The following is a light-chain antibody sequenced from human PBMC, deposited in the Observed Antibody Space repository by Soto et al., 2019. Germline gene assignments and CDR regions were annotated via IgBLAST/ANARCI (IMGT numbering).Light chain of an antibody. CDR3: QQYDIVPLT. J-gene: IGKJ4*01. CDR1: QDISNY. CDR2: DAS. Sequence: DIQMTQSPPSLSASVGDRVTITCQASQDISNYLTWYQQRPGKAPKLLIYDASILETGVPSRFSGSGSGTDFTFTISILQPEDIATYYCQQYDIVPLTFGGGTKVEIK. V-gene: IGKV1-33*01.